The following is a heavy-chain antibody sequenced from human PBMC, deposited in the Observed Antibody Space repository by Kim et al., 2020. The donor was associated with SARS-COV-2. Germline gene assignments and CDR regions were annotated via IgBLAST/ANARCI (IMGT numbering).Heavy chain of an antibody. J-gene: IGHJ6*02. CDR1: GFTFSNAW. Sequence: GGSLRLSCAASGFTFSNAWMSWVRQAPGKGLEWVGRIKSKTDGGTTDYAAHVKGRFTISRDDSKNTLYLHMNSMKTEDTAVYYCTTNARAGFVVVPAAIKDYYYYGMDVWGQGTTVTVSS. CDR3: TTNARAGFVVVPAAIKDYYYYGMDV. CDR2: IKSKTDGGTT. V-gene: IGHV3-15*01. D-gene: IGHD2-2*02.